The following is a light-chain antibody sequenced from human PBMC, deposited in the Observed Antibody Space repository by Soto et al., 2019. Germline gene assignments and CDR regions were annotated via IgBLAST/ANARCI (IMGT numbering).Light chain of an antibody. V-gene: IGKV1-39*01. CDR1: QSISNH. J-gene: IGKJ1*01. Sequence: DIQRTQSPSSLSASVEDRVIITCRARQSISNHLNWYQQKPGTAPKLLIFAASSLQSGVPSRFSGSRSGPDFTLIISSLQPEDFATYYCQQSYSSPPTFGQGTKVDIK. CDR2: AAS. CDR3: QQSYSSPPT.